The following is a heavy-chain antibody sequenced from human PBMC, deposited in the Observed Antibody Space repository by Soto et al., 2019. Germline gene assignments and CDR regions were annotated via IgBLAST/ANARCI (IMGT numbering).Heavy chain of an antibody. D-gene: IGHD2-15*01. Sequence: SETLSLTCAVYGGSFSGYYWSWIRQPPGRGLEWIGEINHSGSTNYNPSLKSRVTISVDTSKDQFSLKLSSVTAADTAVYYCAVTPNWFDPWGQGTLVTVSS. J-gene: IGHJ5*02. CDR3: AVTPNWFDP. V-gene: IGHV4-34*01. CDR2: INHSGST. CDR1: GGSFSGYY.